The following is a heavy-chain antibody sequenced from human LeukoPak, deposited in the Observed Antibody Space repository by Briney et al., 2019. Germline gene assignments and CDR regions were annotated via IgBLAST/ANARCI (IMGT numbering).Heavy chain of an antibody. Sequence: ASVKVSCKASGYTFTGYYMYWVRQAPGQGLEWMGWINPNSGGTNYAQKFQGWVTMTRDTSINTAYIELSRLRSDDTAVYYCARGFRGSGWYREYYFDYWGQGTLVTVSS. D-gene: IGHD6-19*01. CDR2: INPNSGGT. J-gene: IGHJ4*02. V-gene: IGHV1-2*04. CDR3: ARGFRGSGWYREYYFDY. CDR1: GYTFTGYY.